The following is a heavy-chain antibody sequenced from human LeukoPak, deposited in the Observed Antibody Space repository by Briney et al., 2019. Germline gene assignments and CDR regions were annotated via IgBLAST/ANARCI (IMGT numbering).Heavy chain of an antibody. CDR2: ISGSGGST. CDR1: GFTFSSYS. D-gene: IGHD3-22*01. J-gene: IGHJ4*02. Sequence: GGSLRLSCAASGFTFSSYSMSWVRQAPGKGLEWVSAISGSGGSTYYADSVKGRFTISRDNSKNTLYLQMNSLRAEDTAVYYCAKTYYYDSSGYPKGHYFDYWGQGTLVTVSS. CDR3: AKTYYYDSSGYPKGHYFDY. V-gene: IGHV3-23*01.